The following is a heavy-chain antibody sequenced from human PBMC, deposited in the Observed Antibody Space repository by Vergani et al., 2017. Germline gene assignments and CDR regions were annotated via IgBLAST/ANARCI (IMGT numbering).Heavy chain of an antibody. CDR1: GFSFNNYG. Sequence: QVQLVESGGGVVQPGGSLRLSCEASGFSFNNYGIHWVRQTPGKGLEWVAFIRYDGNNQQYFHSVKGRFTISRDNSKNTLYLEMNSLRDEDTAVYYCAKERGITATTVPDYWGQGTLVTVSS. V-gene: IGHV3-30*02. CDR2: IRYDGNNQ. J-gene: IGHJ4*02. D-gene: IGHD1-20*01. CDR3: AKERGITATTVPDY.